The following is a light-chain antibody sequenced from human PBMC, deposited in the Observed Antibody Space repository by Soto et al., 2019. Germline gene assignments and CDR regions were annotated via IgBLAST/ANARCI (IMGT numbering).Light chain of an antibody. CDR3: QQSYSSPDT. V-gene: IGKV1-39*01. J-gene: IGKJ1*01. Sequence: DIQMTPSPSSLSASVGDRVTITCRASQSIASYLNWYQHKPGKAPKLLIYAASTLQSGVPSRFSSSGSGTDFTLTISSLQPEDFATYYCQQSYSSPDTFGQGIPVEI. CDR1: QSIASY. CDR2: AAS.